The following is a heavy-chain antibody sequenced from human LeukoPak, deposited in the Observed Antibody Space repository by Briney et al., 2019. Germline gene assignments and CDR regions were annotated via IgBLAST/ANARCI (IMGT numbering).Heavy chain of an antibody. CDR3: ARSPSWYYYDSSGYYGYFDY. CDR1: GFTFDDYG. V-gene: IGHV3-20*01. D-gene: IGHD3-22*01. CDR2: INWNGGST. J-gene: IGHJ4*02. Sequence: PGGSLRLSCAASGFTFDDYGMSWVRQAPGKGLEWVSGINWNGGSTGYADSVKGRSTISRDNAKNSLYLQMNSLRAEDTALYHCARSPSWYYYDSSGYYGYFDYWGQGTLVTVSS.